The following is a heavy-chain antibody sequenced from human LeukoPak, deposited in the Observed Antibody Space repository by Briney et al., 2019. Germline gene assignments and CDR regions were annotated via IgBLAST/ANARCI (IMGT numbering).Heavy chain of an antibody. J-gene: IGHJ4*02. Sequence: ETLSLTCTVSGGSISSYYWSWVRQAPGKGLEWVGRIKSKTDGGTTDYAAPVKGRFTISRDDSKNTLYLQMNSLRTEDTAVYYCTQGGRGYSYNYWGQGTLVTVSS. CDR2: IKSKTDGGTT. V-gene: IGHV3-15*01. CDR3: TQGGRGYSYNY. CDR1: GGSISSYY. D-gene: IGHD5-18*01.